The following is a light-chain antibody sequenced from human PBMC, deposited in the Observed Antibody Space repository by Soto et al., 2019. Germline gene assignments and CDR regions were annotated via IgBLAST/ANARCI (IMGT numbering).Light chain of an antibody. CDR2: DAS. J-gene: IGKJ2*01. Sequence: AIQLTQSPSSLSASVGDRVTITCRASQGISSALAWYQQKPGKAPKLLIYDASSVESGVPSRFSGSGSGTDFTLTISSLQPEDFATYYCQQFNSYPLMYTFGQGTKLEIK. CDR3: QQFNSYPLMYT. V-gene: IGKV1-13*02. CDR1: QGISSA.